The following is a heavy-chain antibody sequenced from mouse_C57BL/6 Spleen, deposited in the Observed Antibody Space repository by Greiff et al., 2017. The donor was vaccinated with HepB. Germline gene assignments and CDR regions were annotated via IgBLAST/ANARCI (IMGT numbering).Heavy chain of an antibody. V-gene: IGHV1-43*01. Sequence: VQLQQSGPELVKPGASVKISCKASGYSFTGYYMHWVKQSSEKSLEWIGEINPSTGGTSYNQKFKGKATLTVDKSSSTAYMQLKSLTSEDSAVYYCAREYYSNSFAYWGQGTLVTVSA. D-gene: IGHD2-5*01. CDR2: INPSTGGT. CDR1: GYSFTGYY. CDR3: AREYYSNSFAY. J-gene: IGHJ3*01.